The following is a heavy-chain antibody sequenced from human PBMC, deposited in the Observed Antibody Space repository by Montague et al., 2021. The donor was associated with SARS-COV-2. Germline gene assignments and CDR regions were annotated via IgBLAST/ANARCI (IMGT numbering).Heavy chain of an antibody. CDR3: ASQPIPVTGLGEFDY. D-gene: IGHD6-19*01. CDR1: GSSISSETHY. Sequence: SKTLSLTCTVSGSSISSETHYWGWIRQPPGKGLEWIGSIFYSGSTYYNSSLKSRVSISVDTSKNQFSLRLRSVTAADTAVYYCASQPIPVTGLGEFDYWGPGTLVTVSS. CDR2: IFYSGST. V-gene: IGHV4-39*01. J-gene: IGHJ4*02.